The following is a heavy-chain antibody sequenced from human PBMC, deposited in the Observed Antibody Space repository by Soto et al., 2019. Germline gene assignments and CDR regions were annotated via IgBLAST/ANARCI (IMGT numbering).Heavy chain of an antibody. CDR2: ISGSGGST. J-gene: IGHJ3*02. CDR3: AKGCFSPFDI. V-gene: IGHV3-23*01. CDR1: GFTFSNYG. D-gene: IGHD3-16*01. Sequence: EVQLLESGGGLVQPGGSLRLSCAASGFTFSNYGMSWVRQTPGKGLEWVSVISGSGGSTYYADSVKGRFTISRDNSKNTLYLQMNSLGAEGTAVYYCAKGCFSPFDIWGHGTMVTVSS.